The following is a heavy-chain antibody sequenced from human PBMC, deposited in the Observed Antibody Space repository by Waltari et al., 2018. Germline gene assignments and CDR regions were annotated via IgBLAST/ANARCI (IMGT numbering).Heavy chain of an antibody. V-gene: IGHV3-21*01. CDR1: GFTFSSYS. CDR3: ARSSSTEFDS. CDR2: ISSSSSYI. Sequence: EVQLVESGGGLVKPGGSLRLSCAASGFTFSSYSMNWVRQAPGKGLEWVSSISSSSSYIYYADSVKGRFTISRDNAKNSLYLQMNSLKADDTAVYYCARSSSTEFDSWGRGTLVTVSS. J-gene: IGHJ4*02. D-gene: IGHD2-2*01.